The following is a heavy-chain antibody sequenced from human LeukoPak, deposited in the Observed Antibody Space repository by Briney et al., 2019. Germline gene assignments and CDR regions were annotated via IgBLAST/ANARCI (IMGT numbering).Heavy chain of an antibody. V-gene: IGHV4-30-4*08. J-gene: IGHJ4*02. D-gene: IGHD5-18*01. Sequence: PSETLYLTCTVSGGSLSSGDYYWSWIRQPPGRGLEWIGYVYYSGSTYQNPSLKSRITISVDTSKNQFSLKLSSVTAADTAVYYCAGGYSYGYDPLVYFDYWGQGTLVTVSS. CDR1: GGSLSSGDYY. CDR3: AGGYSYGYDPLVYFDY. CDR2: VYYSGST.